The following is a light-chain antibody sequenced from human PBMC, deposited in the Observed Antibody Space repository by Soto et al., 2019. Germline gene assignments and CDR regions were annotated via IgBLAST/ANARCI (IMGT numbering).Light chain of an antibody. CDR1: SSNIGAGYD. CDR2: GNS. J-gene: IGLJ2*01. CDR3: QSYDSSLSDVV. V-gene: IGLV1-40*01. Sequence: QSVLTQPPSVSGAPGQRVTISCTGSSSNIGAGYDVHWYQQLPGTDPKLLIYGNSNRPSGVPDRFSGSKSGTSASLAITGLQAEDEADYYCQSYDSSLSDVVFGGGTQLTVL.